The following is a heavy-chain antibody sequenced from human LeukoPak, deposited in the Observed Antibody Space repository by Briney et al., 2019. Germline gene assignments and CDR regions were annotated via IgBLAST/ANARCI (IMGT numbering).Heavy chain of an antibody. D-gene: IGHD6-6*01. CDR3: ARAQLVLDGFDP. V-gene: IGHV3-66*01. Sequence: PGGSLRLSCAASGFTVSSNYMSWVRQAPGKGLGWVSVIYNGGSTYYAVSVKSRFTISRENSKNTLYLQMNSLRAEDTAVYYCARAQLVLDGFDPWGQGTLVTVSS. CDR2: IYNGGST. J-gene: IGHJ5*02. CDR1: GFTVSSNY.